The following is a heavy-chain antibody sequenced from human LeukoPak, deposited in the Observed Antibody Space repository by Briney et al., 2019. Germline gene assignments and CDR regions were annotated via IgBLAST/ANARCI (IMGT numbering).Heavy chain of an antibody. CDR1: GYTFTNYD. D-gene: IGHD1-26*01. Sequence: ASVKVSCKASGYTFTNYDINWVRQATRQGLEWMVWMNPNSGNTGYAQKFQGRVTITRNTSISTAYMELSSLRSEDTAVYYCAGGPSWTGSYYYFDSWGQGALVTVSS. CDR2: MNPNSGNT. V-gene: IGHV1-8*03. J-gene: IGHJ4*02. CDR3: AGGPSWTGSYYYFDS.